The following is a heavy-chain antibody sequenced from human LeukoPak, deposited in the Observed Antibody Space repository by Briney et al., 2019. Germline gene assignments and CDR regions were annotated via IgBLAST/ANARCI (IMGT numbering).Heavy chain of an antibody. CDR3: ARANYYGSGKKDLDY. D-gene: IGHD3-10*01. CDR2: MNPNSGNT. Sequence: ASVKVSCKASGYTFTGYYMHWVRQAPGQGLEWMGWMNPNSGNTGYAQKFQGRVTMTRNTSMSTAHMELNSLRSEDTAVYYCARANYYGSGKKDLDYWGQGTLVTVSS. J-gene: IGHJ4*02. CDR1: GYTFTGYY. V-gene: IGHV1-8*02.